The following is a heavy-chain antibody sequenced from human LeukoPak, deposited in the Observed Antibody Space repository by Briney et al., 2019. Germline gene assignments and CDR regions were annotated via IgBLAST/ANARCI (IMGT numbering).Heavy chain of an antibody. CDR3: ARRVTVASGFDY. D-gene: IGHD3-22*01. Sequence: GASVKVSCKASGYTFTDYYIYWVRQAPGQGLEWMGWTNPKNGGTNYAQKFQGRVTMTSDTSISTAYMDLNSLKSDDTAVYYCARRVTVASGFDYWGQGTLVTVSS. CDR1: GYTFTDYY. J-gene: IGHJ4*02. V-gene: IGHV1-2*02. CDR2: TNPKNGGT.